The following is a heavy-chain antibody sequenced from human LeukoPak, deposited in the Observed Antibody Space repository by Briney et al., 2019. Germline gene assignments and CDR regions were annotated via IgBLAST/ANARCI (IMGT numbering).Heavy chain of an antibody. Sequence: GGSLRLSCAASGFTFITYSMNWVRQAPGKGLEWVSSISSRSDIYYADSVKGRFTISRDNAKNSLYLQMNSLRAEDTAVYYCARRYSSSWPIDYWGQGTLVTVSS. CDR1: GFTFITYS. D-gene: IGHD6-13*01. CDR2: ISSRSDI. J-gene: IGHJ4*02. CDR3: ARRYSSSWPIDY. V-gene: IGHV3-21*01.